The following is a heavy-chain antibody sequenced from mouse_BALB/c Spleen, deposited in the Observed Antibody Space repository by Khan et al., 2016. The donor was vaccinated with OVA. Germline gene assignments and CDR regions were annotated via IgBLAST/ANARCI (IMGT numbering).Heavy chain of an antibody. V-gene: IGHV2-6-4*01. Sequence: VQLQESGPGLVAPSQSLSITCTVSGFSSSRYNIHWVRQPPGKGLEWLGMIWGGGGTDYNSTLKSRLSISKDNSKSQFFLKMNSLQTDDTAMYYCARAYYGYDGYYAMAYWGQGTSVTVSS. D-gene: IGHD2-14*01. CDR2: IWGGGGT. CDR1: GFSSSRYN. J-gene: IGHJ4*01. CDR3: ARAYYGYDGYYAMAY.